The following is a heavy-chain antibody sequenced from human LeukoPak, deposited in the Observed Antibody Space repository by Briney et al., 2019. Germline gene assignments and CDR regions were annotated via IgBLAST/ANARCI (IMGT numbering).Heavy chain of an antibody. V-gene: IGHV4-4*07. Sequence: SETLSLTCTVSGGSISSYYWSWIRQPAGKGLEWIGRIYTSGSTNYNPSLKSRVTMSVDTSKNQFSLKLSSVTAADTAVYYCARDVSDYGGNYHYYYYMDVWGKGTTVIVSS. D-gene: IGHD4-23*01. CDR1: GGSISSYY. CDR2: IYTSGST. J-gene: IGHJ6*03. CDR3: ARDVSDYGGNYHYYYYMDV.